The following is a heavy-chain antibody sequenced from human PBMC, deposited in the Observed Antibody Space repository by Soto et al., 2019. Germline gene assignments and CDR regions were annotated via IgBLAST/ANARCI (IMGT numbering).Heavy chain of an antibody. J-gene: IGHJ6*03. D-gene: IGHD5-12*01. V-gene: IGHV4-31*03. Sequence: QVQLQESGPGLVKPSQTLSLTCTVSGGSISRGGYYWSWIRQHPGKGLEWIGYIYYSGGTYYNPSLKSRVTISVDTSENQFSLRLSSVTAADTAVYYCARKDSRYADYMDVWGKGTTVTVSS. CDR2: IYYSGGT. CDR1: GGSISRGGYY. CDR3: ARKDSRYADYMDV.